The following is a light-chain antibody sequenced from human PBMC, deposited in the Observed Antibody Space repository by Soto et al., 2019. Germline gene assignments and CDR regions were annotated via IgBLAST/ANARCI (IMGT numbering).Light chain of an antibody. J-gene: IGKJ5*01. V-gene: IGKV3-15*01. CDR3: QQYNEWPIT. CDR2: RAS. Sequence: EIVMTQSPATLSVSPGERATLSCRASQSVSSLLAWYQQKPGQAPRLLIYRASTRATGISGRFSGSGSGTEFTLTITSLQSEDFALYYCQQYNEWPITFGQGTRLEIK. CDR1: QSVSSL.